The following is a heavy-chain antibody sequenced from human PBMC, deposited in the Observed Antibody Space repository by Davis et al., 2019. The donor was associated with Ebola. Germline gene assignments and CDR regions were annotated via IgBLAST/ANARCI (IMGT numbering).Heavy chain of an antibody. V-gene: IGHV3-30*04. CDR3: ARAGFDEVLDY. CDR1: GFIFRNYA. CDR2: VSHSERER. J-gene: IGHJ4*02. D-gene: IGHD3-3*01. Sequence: PGGSLRLSCAASGFIFRNYAMHWVRQAPGKGLEWVAVVSHSERERFYADSVKGRFTISRDNSENTLYLQMNSLTADDTSVYYCARAGFDEVLDYWGQGTLVTVSS.